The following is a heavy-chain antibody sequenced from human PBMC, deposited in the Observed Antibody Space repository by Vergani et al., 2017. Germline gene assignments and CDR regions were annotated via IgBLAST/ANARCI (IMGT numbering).Heavy chain of an antibody. Sequence: QVQLQQWGPGLVTPSGTLSLTCAVYGGSISSDNWWSWVRPAPGKGLQWIGEIHRSRSTNYNPSLRLRVTISLDKSKNTLYLQMNSLRAEDTAVYYCAKRAYYSISSGWGVINFDYWGQGTLVTVSS. CDR2: IHRSRST. CDR1: GGSISSDNW. D-gene: IGHD6-6*01. V-gene: IGHV4-4*02. J-gene: IGHJ4*02. CDR3: AKRAYYSISSGWGVINFDY.